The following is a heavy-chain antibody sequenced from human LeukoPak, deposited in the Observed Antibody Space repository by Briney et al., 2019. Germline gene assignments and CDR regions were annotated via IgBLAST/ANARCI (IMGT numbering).Heavy chain of an antibody. J-gene: IGHJ6*02. D-gene: IGHD6-6*01. CDR2: ISCNGGDT. Sequence: GGSLRLSCAASGFTFDDYAMYWVRQAPGKGLEWVSGISCNGGDTDYADSVKGRFTLSRDNAKNSLYLQMNSLRVEDTALYYCAKGTSSSVYYFYGMDVWGQGTTVTVSS. CDR3: AKGTSSSVYYFYGMDV. V-gene: IGHV3-9*01. CDR1: GFTFDDYA.